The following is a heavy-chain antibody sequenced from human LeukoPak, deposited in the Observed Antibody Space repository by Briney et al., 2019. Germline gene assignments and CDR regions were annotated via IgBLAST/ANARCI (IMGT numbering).Heavy chain of an antibody. CDR1: GGSFSGYY. CDR2: INHSGST. CDR3: ARVGIAAAGTHEIDY. V-gene: IGHV4-34*01. D-gene: IGHD6-13*01. J-gene: IGHJ4*02. Sequence: SETLSLTCAVYGGSFSGYYWSWIRQPPGKGLEWIGAINHSGSTNYNPSLKSRVTISVDTSKNQFSLKLSSVTAADTAVYYCARVGIAAAGTHEIDYWGQGTLVPVSS.